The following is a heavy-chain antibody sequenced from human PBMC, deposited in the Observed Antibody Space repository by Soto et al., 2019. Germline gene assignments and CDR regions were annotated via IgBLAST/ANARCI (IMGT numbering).Heavy chain of an antibody. CDR3: AKDHSISPEGVWGFDF. V-gene: IGHV3-23*01. CDR2: ILGNGGAT. CDR1: GFTFSNFA. D-gene: IGHD6-13*01. Sequence: EVQLLESGGGLVQPGGSLRLSCAASGFTFSNFALSWVRQAPGKGPQWVSSILGNGGATFYADSMKGRFTISRDNFKNTLYLQMSGLRADDSAVYHCAKDHSISPEGVWGFDFWGRGTLVTVSS. J-gene: IGHJ4*02.